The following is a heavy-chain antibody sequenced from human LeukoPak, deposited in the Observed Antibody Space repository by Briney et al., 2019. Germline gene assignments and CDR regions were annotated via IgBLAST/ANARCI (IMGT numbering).Heavy chain of an antibody. D-gene: IGHD3-22*01. CDR3: AKDRLYYYDRSGYSGFDL. CDR2: ISGSGGST. Sequence: GGSLRLSCAASGFTFSSYAMSWVRKAPGRGLEWVSAISGSGGSTYYADSVKGRFTISRDNSKNTPYPQMNSLRADGTAVYYCAKDRLYYYDRSGYSGFDLWGRGTLVTVSS. CDR1: GFTFSSYA. V-gene: IGHV3-23*01. J-gene: IGHJ2*01.